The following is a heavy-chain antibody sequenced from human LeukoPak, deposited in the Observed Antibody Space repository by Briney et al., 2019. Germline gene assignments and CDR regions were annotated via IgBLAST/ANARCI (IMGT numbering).Heavy chain of an antibody. D-gene: IGHD6-13*01. CDR2: ISGSGGST. V-gene: IGHV3-23*01. CDR1: GFTFSSYA. CDR3: AKEMIAAAYYYYGMDV. Sequence: PGGSLRLSCAASGFTFSSYAMHWVRQAPGKGLEWVSAISGSGGSTYYADSVKGRFTISRDNSKNTLYLQMNSLRAEDTAVYYCAKEMIAAAYYYYGMDVWGQGTTVTVSS. J-gene: IGHJ6*02.